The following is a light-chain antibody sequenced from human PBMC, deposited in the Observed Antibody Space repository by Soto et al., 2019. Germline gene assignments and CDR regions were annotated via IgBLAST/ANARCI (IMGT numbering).Light chain of an antibody. Sequence: QSVLTQPASVSGSPGQSITISCTGTSSDVGSYNLVSWYQQHPGKAPKVMIYEVSKRPSGVPNHFSGSKSGNTASLTISGLQAEDEADYYCCSYAGSSTYVFGTGTKVT. CDR3: CSYAGSSTYV. CDR2: EVS. J-gene: IGLJ1*01. CDR1: SSDVGSYNL. V-gene: IGLV2-23*02.